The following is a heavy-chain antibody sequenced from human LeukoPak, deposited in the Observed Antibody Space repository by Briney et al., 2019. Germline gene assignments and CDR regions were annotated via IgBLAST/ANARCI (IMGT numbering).Heavy chain of an antibody. D-gene: IGHD3-3*01. CDR3: ASSYYRSGYSYYFDY. Sequence: SVKVSCKASGYTFTGYYMHWVRQAPGQGLEWMGGIIPIFGTANYAQKFQGRVTITADESTSTAYMELSSLRSEDTAVYYCASSYYRSGYSYYFDYWGQGTLVTVSS. CDR2: IIPIFGTA. J-gene: IGHJ4*02. V-gene: IGHV1-69*13. CDR1: GYTFTGYY.